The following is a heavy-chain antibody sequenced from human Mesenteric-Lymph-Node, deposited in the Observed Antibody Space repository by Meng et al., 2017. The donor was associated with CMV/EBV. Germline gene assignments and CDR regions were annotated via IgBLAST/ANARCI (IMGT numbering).Heavy chain of an antibody. Sequence: ASVKVSCKASGYTFTSYDINWVRQATGQGLEWMGWMNPNSGNTGYAQKFQGRVTITKNTSISTAYLEMGSLTSEDTAIYYCARLCGGDCGVGFSYYYYGMDVWGQGTTVTVSS. V-gene: IGHV1-8*03. CDR1: GYTFTSYD. D-gene: IGHD2-21*01. J-gene: IGHJ6*02. CDR3: ARLCGGDCGVGFSYYYYGMDV. CDR2: MNPNSGNT.